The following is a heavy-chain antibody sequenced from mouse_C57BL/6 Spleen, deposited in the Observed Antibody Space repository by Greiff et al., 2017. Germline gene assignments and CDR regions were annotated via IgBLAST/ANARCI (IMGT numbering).Heavy chain of an antibody. CDR1: GYSFTGYY. CDR3: ARVEIYYGNSDY. J-gene: IGHJ2*01. D-gene: IGHD2-1*01. CDR2: INPSTGGT. V-gene: IGHV1-42*01. Sequence: DVQLVESGPELVKPGASVKISCKASGYSFTGYYMNWVKQSPEKSLEWIGEINPSTGGTTYNQKFKAKATLTVDKSSSTAYMQLKSLTSEDSAVYYCARVEIYYGNSDYWGQGTTLTVSS.